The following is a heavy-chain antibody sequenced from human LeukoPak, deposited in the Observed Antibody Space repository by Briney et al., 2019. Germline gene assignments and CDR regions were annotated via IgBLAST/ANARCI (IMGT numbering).Heavy chain of an antibody. D-gene: IGHD6-19*01. Sequence: GGSLRLSCAASGFTFSSYAMSWVRQAPGKGLEWVSAISGSGGSTYYADSVKGRFTISRDNAKNSLYLQMNSLRAEDTALYYCAKSGIAVPYGSPYYYYGMDVWGQGTTVTVSS. CDR3: AKSGIAVPYGSPYYYYGMDV. J-gene: IGHJ6*02. CDR1: GFTFSSYA. CDR2: ISGSGGST. V-gene: IGHV3-23*01.